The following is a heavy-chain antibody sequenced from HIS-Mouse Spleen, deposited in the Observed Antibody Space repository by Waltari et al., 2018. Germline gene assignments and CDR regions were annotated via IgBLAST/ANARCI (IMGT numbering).Heavy chain of an antibody. J-gene: IGHJ3*02. V-gene: IGHV4-34*01. Sequence: QVQLQQWGAGLLKPSETLSLTCAVYGGSFSGYYWSWIRQPPGKGLEWIGEINQSGSTNSNPALKSRVTRSVDTSKNQFSLKLSSVTAADTAVYYCARSGLAYCGGDCYHDAFDIWGQGTMVTVSS. CDR1: GGSFSGYY. CDR2: INQSGST. D-gene: IGHD2-21*02. CDR3: ARSGLAYCGGDCYHDAFDI.